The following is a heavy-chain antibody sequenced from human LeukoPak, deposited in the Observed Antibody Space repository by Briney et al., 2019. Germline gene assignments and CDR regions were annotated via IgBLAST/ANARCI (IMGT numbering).Heavy chain of an antibody. CDR1: GGSISSYY. CDR2: IYYSGST. Sequence: SETLSLTCTVSGGSISSYYWSWIRQPPGKGLEWIGYIYYSGSTNYNPSLKSRVTISVDTSKNQFSLKLSSVTAADTAVYYCARNRGGGSWYIPIGMGGEGTMVTVPS. V-gene: IGHV4-59*12. D-gene: IGHD6-13*01. CDR3: ARNRGGGSWYIPIGM. J-gene: IGHJ3*01.